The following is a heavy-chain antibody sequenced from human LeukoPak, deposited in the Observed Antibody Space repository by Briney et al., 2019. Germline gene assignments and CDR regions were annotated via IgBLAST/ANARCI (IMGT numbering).Heavy chain of an antibody. J-gene: IGHJ4*02. CDR2: IIPIFGTA. CDR3: ARGGIAAAGRTSAVDY. CDR1: RGTFSSYA. V-gene: IGHV1-69*13. Sequence: SVKVSCKASRGTFSSYAISWVRQAPGQGLEWMGGIIPIFGTANYAQKFQGRVTITADESTSTAYMELSSLRSEDTAVYYCARGGIAAAGRTSAVDYWGQGTLVTVSS. D-gene: IGHD6-13*01.